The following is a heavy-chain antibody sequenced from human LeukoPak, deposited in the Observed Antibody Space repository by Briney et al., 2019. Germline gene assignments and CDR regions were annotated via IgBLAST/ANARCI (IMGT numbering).Heavy chain of an antibody. CDR1: GGSISSYY. V-gene: IGHV4-59*01. CDR2: IYHTGST. Sequence: PSETLSLTCTVSGGSISSYYWSCVRQPPGKGLEWIANIYHTGSTNYNPSLSSRVTISIDTAKNQFSLKLTSVTAADTAVYYCARGGFYCGADCYDDERGQGTLVTVSS. D-gene: IGHD2-21*02. CDR3: ARGGFYCGADCYDDE. J-gene: IGHJ4*02.